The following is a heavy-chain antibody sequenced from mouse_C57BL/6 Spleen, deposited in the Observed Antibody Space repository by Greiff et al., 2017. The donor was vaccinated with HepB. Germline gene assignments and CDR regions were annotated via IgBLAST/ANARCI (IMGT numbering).Heavy chain of an antibody. Sequence: EVQLQESGPGLVKPSQSLSLTCSVTGYSITSGYYWNWIRQFPGNKLEWMGYISYDGSNNYNPSLKNRISITRDTSKNQFFLKLNSVTTEDTATYYCARDGDGWYAMDYWGQGTSVTVSS. V-gene: IGHV3-6*01. CDR3: ARDGDGWYAMDY. CDR1: GYSITSGYY. J-gene: IGHJ4*01. CDR2: ISYDGSN. D-gene: IGHD2-3*01.